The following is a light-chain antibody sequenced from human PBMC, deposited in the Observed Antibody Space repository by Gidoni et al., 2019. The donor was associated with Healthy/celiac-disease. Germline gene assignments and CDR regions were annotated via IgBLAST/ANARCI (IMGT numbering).Light chain of an antibody. V-gene: IGKV2-28*01. J-gene: IGKJ4*01. Sequence: VMTHSRLSLPVTPGERASISCRSSQSLLHSNGYNSWDWYLQKPGQSPQLLIYLGATRASGAPERFSGRGSGTYSTLKSSRVEAEDVGVYYCMQALQTPSFGGGTKVEIK. CDR2: LGA. CDR3: MQALQTPS. CDR1: QSLLHSNGYNS.